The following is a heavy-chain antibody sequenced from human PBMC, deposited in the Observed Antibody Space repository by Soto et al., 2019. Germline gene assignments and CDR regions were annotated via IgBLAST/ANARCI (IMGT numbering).Heavy chain of an antibody. Sequence: GGSLRLSCAASGFTFSSYAMSWVRQAPGKGLEWVSTISGSGGSTHYADSVKGRFTISRDNSKNTLYLQMNSLRAEDTAVYYCAKLSGYYYFYSMDVWAQGTTVTVSS. CDR2: ISGSGGST. CDR1: GFTFSSYA. CDR3: AKLSGYYYFYSMDV. D-gene: IGHD7-27*01. V-gene: IGHV3-23*01. J-gene: IGHJ6*02.